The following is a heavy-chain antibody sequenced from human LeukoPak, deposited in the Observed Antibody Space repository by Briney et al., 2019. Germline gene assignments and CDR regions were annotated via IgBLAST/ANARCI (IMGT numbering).Heavy chain of an antibody. CDR1: GFMFSDYG. Sequence: GGSLRLSCAASGFMFSDYGMHWVRQAPGKGLEWVAVISYDGSNKYYADSVKGRFTISRDNSKNTLYLQMNSLRAEDTAVYYCAKGIRGYYDSSGQPWGQGTLVTVSS. CDR3: AKGIRGYYDSSGQP. D-gene: IGHD3-22*01. CDR2: ISYDGSNK. V-gene: IGHV3-30*18. J-gene: IGHJ4*02.